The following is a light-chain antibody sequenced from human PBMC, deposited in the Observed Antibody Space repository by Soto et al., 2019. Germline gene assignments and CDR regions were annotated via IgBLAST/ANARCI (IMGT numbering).Light chain of an antibody. CDR2: DVS. V-gene: IGLV2-14*01. CDR3: SSYPSXSTLFV. CDR1: SSDVGGYNH. Sequence: QSALTQPASVSGSPGQSITISCTGTSSDVGGYNHVSWYQQHPGKVPKLMIYDVSNRPSGVSNRFSGSKSGNTASLTISGLQAEDDADYYCSSYPSXSTLFVFGTGTKVTVL. J-gene: IGLJ1*01.